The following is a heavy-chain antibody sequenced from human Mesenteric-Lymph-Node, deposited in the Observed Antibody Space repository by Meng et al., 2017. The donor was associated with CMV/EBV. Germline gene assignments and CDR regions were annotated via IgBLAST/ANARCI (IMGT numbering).Heavy chain of an antibody. CDR1: GVAVRSYIFH. Sequence: SFSGVAVRSYIFHWHWVRLPPGEGLEWIGQTWFGRGPYYTPSLKSRLTISVDTSKHQFSLHLTSVTAADTAIYYCASLIAGDCGRGNWGQGTLVTVSS. J-gene: IGHJ4*02. CDR3: ASLIAGDCGRGN. CDR2: TWFGRGP. D-gene: IGHD1-26*01. V-gene: IGHV4-61*01.